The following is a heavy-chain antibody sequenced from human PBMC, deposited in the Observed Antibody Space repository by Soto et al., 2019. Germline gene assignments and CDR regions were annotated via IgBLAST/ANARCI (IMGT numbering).Heavy chain of an antibody. CDR2: INPDNGNT. CDR1: GYSFINFA. V-gene: IGHV1-3*01. Sequence: ASVKVSCKASGYSFINFAIHWVRQAPGQSLEWMGWINPDNGNTKYSQKLQGRVTFTRDTSASTAYMELSSLRSEDTSVYYCARRQGAYCGNDCLLTYDYWGQGTLVTVSS. J-gene: IGHJ4*02. CDR3: ARRQGAYCGNDCLLTYDY. D-gene: IGHD2-21*02.